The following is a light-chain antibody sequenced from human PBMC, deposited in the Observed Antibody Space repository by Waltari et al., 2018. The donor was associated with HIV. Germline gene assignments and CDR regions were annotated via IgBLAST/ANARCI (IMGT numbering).Light chain of an antibody. CDR3: QVWGSGTYVLV. Sequence: SYVLTQPPSVSVAPGKTARITCGGNDIDTKRVHWYQQRPCQAPMLVIHDDSDRPSGIPERISGSDSGSTATLTMARGEAVDEADYGCQVWGSGTYVLVFGGGTKLTVL. CDR1: DIDTKR. CDR2: DDS. J-gene: IGLJ3*02. V-gene: IGLV3-21*04.